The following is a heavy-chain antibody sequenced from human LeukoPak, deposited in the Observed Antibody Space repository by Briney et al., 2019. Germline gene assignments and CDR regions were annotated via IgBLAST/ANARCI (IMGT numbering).Heavy chain of an antibody. CDR3: ARGLTGNWFDP. Sequence: SGGSLRLSCAASGFTFSSYSMNWVRQAPGKGLEWVSSISSSSSYIYYADSVKGRFTISRDNAKNSLYLQMNSLRAEDTAVYYCARGLTGNWFDPWGQGTLVTVSS. V-gene: IGHV3-21*01. CDR2: ISSSSSYI. J-gene: IGHJ5*02. CDR1: GFTFSSYS. D-gene: IGHD3-9*01.